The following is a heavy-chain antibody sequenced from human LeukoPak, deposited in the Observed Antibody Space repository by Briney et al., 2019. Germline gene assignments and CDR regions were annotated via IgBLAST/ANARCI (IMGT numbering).Heavy chain of an antibody. V-gene: IGHV3-23*01. CDR2: ISASAGTT. CDR3: AKDASSSWRDKFFDS. Sequence: PGGSLRLSCAASGFTFSSYAVSWVRRAPGKGLEWVSSISASAGTTYYADSVKGRFTISRDNSKTPLFLQMNSLRAEDSAVYYCAKDASSSWRDKFFDSWGQGTLVTVSS. D-gene: IGHD3-3*01. J-gene: IGHJ4*02. CDR1: GFTFSSYA.